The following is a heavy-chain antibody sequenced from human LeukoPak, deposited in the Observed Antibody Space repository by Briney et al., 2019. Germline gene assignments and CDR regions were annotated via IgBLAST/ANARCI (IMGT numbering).Heavy chain of an antibody. CDR2: ISGSGGST. V-gene: IGHV3-23*01. J-gene: IGHJ4*02. Sequence: GGSLRLSCAASGFTFSSYAMSWVRQAPGKGLEWVSAISGSGGSTYYADSVKGRFTISRDNSKNTLYLQMNSLRAEDTAVYYCARGPDFWNEYYFDYWGQGTLVTVSS. CDR1: GFTFSSYA. D-gene: IGHD3-3*01. CDR3: ARGPDFWNEYYFDY.